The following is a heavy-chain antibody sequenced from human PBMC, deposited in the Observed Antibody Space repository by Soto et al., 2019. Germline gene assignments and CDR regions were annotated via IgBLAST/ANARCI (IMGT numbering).Heavy chain of an antibody. D-gene: IGHD3-16*02. CDR1: GLAFPIDD. Sequence: QVQLVQSGAEVKKPRASVQVSCKASGLAFPIDDIIWVRQTIGQGLEFMGWMNPSGRNTGYAQKFQGRATFTWNTPTSTAYMDLSGLRSEDTAVYYCARYRTKVPVAFDVWGQGTMVTVSS. V-gene: IGHV1-8*01. J-gene: IGHJ3*01. CDR2: MNPSGRNT. CDR3: ARYRTKVPVAFDV.